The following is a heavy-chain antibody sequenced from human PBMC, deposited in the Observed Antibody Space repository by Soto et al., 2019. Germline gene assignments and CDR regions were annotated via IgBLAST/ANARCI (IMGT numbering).Heavy chain of an antibody. V-gene: IGHV3-30-3*01. Sequence: GGSLRLSCGASGFSFSTYAMHWVRQAPGKGLEWVAVISYVGGNKYYADSVKGRFIISRDNSKNTLYLQMNSLRAEDTAVYYSARSYDSGGHDYFDYWGQGTLVTVYS. D-gene: IGHD3-22*01. J-gene: IGHJ4*02. CDR3: ARSYDSGGHDYFDY. CDR1: GFSFSTYA. CDR2: ISYVGGNK.